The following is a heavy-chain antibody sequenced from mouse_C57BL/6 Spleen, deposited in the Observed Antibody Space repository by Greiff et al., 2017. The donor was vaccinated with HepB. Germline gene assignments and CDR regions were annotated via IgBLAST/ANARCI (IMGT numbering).Heavy chain of an antibody. D-gene: IGHD1-1*01. J-gene: IGHJ2*01. V-gene: IGHV5-17*01. Sequence: EVKLQESGGGLVKPGGSLKLSCAASGFTFSDYGMHWVRQAPEKGLEWVAYISSGSSTIYYADTVKGRFTISRDNAKNTLFLQMTSLRSEDTAMYYCAKNYYGSLGYWGQGTTLTVSS. CDR2: ISSGSSTI. CDR3: AKNYYGSLGY. CDR1: GFTFSDYG.